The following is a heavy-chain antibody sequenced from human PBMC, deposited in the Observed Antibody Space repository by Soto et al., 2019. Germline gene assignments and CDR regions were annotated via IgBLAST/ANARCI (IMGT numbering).Heavy chain of an antibody. D-gene: IGHD3-22*01. CDR3: ARERHYYDRSVYQGY. CDR2: IEQDGSET. J-gene: IGHJ4*02. Sequence: EVQLVESGGTLVQPGGSLRLSCADSGFSFSSYWISWVRQAPGGGLEWVANIEQDGSETSYVDSVKGLFTDSRDNAKNSLYLQMNSLRVEDTAVYYCARERHYYDRSVYQGYWGQGTLVTVSS. CDR1: GFSFSSYW. V-gene: IGHV3-7*01.